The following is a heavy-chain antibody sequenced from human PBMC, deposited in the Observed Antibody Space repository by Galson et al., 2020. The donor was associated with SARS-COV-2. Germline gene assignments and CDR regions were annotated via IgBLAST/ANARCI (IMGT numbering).Heavy chain of an antibody. CDR2: ISGSGGST. Sequence: GGSLRLSCAASGFTFSSYAMSWVRQAPGKGLEWVSAISGSGGSTYYADSVKGRFTISRDNSKNTLYLQMNSLRAEDTAVYYCAKARRYDSSGYYRHWGQGTLVTVSS. J-gene: IGHJ4*02. D-gene: IGHD3-22*01. V-gene: IGHV3-23*01. CDR3: AKARRYDSSGYYRH. CDR1: GFTFSSYA.